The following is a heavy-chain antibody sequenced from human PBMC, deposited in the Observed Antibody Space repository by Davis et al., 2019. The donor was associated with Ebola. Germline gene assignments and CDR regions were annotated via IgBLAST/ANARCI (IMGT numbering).Heavy chain of an antibody. CDR3: ARGGDYGDYGY. CDR1: GFTFSSYA. D-gene: IGHD4-17*01. Sequence: GESLKISCAASGFTFSSYAMSWVRQAPGKGLEWVSAISGSGGSTYYADSVKGRFTISRDNSKNTLYLQMNSLRAEDTAVYYCARGGDYGDYGYWGQGTLVTVSS. CDR2: ISGSGGST. J-gene: IGHJ4*02. V-gene: IGHV3-23*01.